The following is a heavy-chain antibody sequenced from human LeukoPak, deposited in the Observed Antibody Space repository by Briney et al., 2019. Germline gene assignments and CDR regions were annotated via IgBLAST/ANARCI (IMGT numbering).Heavy chain of an antibody. D-gene: IGHD5-24*01. CDR2: ISSSGVGT. CDR3: ARGSGSYNPD. V-gene: IGHV3-23*01. Sequence: GGSLRLSCVTSGFTFINYAMTWVRQAPGKGLEWVSSISSSGVGTHYADSVKGRFTISRDNSKNTLYLQMNSLRAEDTAVYYCARGSGSYNPDWGQGTLVTVSS. CDR1: GFTFINYA. J-gene: IGHJ4*02.